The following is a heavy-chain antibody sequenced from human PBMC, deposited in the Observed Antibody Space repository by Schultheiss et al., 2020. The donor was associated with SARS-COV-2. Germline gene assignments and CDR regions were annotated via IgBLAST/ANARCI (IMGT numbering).Heavy chain of an antibody. V-gene: IGHV4-39*01. J-gene: IGHJ5*02. D-gene: IGHD3-9*01. CDR2: VFFSEIS. CDR3: GRQNVLRYFDWLLKGGWFDP. CDR1: GGSISDSRYF. Sequence: SETLSLTCAVSGGSISDSRYFWGWIRQTPGKGLEWIGSVFFSEISSYKSSLKSRVTISVDTSKNRFSLNLHSVTAADTAVYYCGRQNVLRYFDWLLKGGWFDPWGQGTLVTVSS.